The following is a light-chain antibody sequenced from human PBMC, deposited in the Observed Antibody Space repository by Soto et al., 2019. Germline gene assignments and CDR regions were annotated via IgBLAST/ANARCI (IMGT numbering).Light chain of an antibody. CDR3: QQYGSSSPWT. J-gene: IGKJ1*01. CDR1: QSISSW. V-gene: IGKV1-5*03. Sequence: DIQMTQSPSTLSASVGDRVTITCRASQSISSWLAWYQQKPGKAPKLLIYKASSLETGVPSRFSGSGSGTEFTLIISSLQPYDFAGYYCQQYGSSSPWTFGQGTKVEIK. CDR2: KAS.